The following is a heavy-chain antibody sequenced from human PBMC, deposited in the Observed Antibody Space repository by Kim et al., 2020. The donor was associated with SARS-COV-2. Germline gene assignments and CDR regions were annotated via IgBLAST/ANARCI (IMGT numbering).Heavy chain of an antibody. CDR1: GFTFSSYG. V-gene: IGHV3-30*18. D-gene: IGHD5-12*01. CDR2: ISYDGSNK. Sequence: GGSLRLSCAASGFTFSSYGMHWVRQAPGKGLVWVAVISYDGSNKYYADSVKGRFTVSRDNSKNTLYLQMNSLRAEDTAVYYCAKEETGYDFPPYYGMAVWGQGTTVTVSS. CDR3: AKEETGYDFPPYYGMAV. J-gene: IGHJ6*02.